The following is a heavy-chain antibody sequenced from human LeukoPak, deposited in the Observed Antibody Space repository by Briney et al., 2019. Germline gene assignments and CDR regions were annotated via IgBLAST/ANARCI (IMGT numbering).Heavy chain of an antibody. D-gene: IGHD4-17*01. CDR2: IYYSGST. V-gene: IGHV4-59*01. CDR3: ARGRFSSG. Sequence: PSGTLSLTCTVSGGSISSYYWSWIRQPPGKGLEWIGYIYYSGSTNYNPSLKSRVTISVDTSKNQFSLKLSSVTAADTAVYYCARGRFSSGWGQGTMVTVSS. J-gene: IGHJ3*01. CDR1: GGSISSYY.